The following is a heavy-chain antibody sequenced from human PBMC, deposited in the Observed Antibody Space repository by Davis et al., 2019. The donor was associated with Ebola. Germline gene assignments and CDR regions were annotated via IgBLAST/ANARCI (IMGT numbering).Heavy chain of an antibody. Sequence: GGSLRLSFPPSSFSFTSYGMHWVRPAPGKGPEWVSAISGSGGTTYYAGSVKGRFTVSRDNSKKTMYLQMNSLRAEDTAVYYCARSGLSFGVVKYHYGMDVWGKGTTVTVSS. CDR1: SFSFTSYG. CDR3: ARSGLSFGVVKYHYGMDV. J-gene: IGHJ6*04. CDR2: ISGSGGTT. V-gene: IGHV3-23*01. D-gene: IGHD3-3*01.